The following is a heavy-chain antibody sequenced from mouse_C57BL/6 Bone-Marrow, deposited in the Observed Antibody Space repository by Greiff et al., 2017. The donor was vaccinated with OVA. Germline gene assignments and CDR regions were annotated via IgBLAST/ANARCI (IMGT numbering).Heavy chain of an antibody. D-gene: IGHD1-1*01. CDR2: IYPGDGDT. V-gene: IGHV1-82*01. J-gene: IGHJ1*03. CDR1: GYAFSSSW. Sequence: QVQLQQSGPELVKPGASVKISCKASGYAFSSSWMNWVKQRPGKGLEWIGRIYPGDGDTNYNGKFKGKATLTADKSSSTAYMQLSSRTSEDSAVYFCARAHYYGSSYGWYFDVWGTGTTVTVSS. CDR3: ARAHYYGSSYGWYFDV.